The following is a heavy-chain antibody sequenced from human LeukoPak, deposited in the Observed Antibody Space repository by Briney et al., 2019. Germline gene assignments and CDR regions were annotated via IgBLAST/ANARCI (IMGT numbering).Heavy chain of an antibody. V-gene: IGHV3-74*01. CDR2: INTDGTVT. D-gene: IGHD6-19*01. J-gene: IGHJ4*02. CDR3: ATKQWLAPPPDS. CDR1: GFTFSKYW. Sequence: GESLRLSCAASGFTFSKYWMLWVRQAPGKGLESVSRINTDGTVTTYADSVKGRFTVSRDDADNTMFLQMNSVRDEDTAVYYCATKQWLAPPPDSWGQGTPVTVSS.